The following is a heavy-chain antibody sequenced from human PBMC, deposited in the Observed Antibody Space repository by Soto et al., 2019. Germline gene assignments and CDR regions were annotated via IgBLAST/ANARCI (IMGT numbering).Heavy chain of an antibody. V-gene: IGHV4-30-4*01. D-gene: IGHD4-17*01. CDR2: IYSSGTT. CDR1: GGSISSGDFC. Sequence: SETLSLTCTVSGGSISSGDFCWSWVRQSPGKGLDLIGNIYSSGTTSYNLSLRSRVLISVDTSKNKFSLKVSSVTAADTAVYYCARAYGVDDYGMDVWGLGTTVTVSS. J-gene: IGHJ6*02. CDR3: ARAYGVDDYGMDV.